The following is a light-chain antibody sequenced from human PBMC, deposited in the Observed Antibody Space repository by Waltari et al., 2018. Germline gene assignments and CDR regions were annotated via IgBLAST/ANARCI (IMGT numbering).Light chain of an antibody. CDR2: KAS. CDR3: QEYNSFSPWT. CDR1: QSIKNW. V-gene: IGKV1-5*03. J-gene: IGKJ1*01. Sequence: DIQLTQSPSTLSASVGDRVIITCRARQSIKNWLAWYQQKPGSAPKLLIFKASSLQSGVPSRFSGSGSGTEFTLTISSLQPDDFATYYCQEYNSFSPWTFGQGTNVEIK.